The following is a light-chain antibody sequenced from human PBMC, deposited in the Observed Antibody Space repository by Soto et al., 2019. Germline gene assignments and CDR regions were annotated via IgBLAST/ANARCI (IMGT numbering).Light chain of an antibody. CDR1: QSLSRY. J-gene: IGKJ5*01. Sequence: EIVLTQSPDTLSLSPGERATLSCRASQSLSRYLVWYQQKLGQAPRLLIYEASNRAPGIPARFSGSGSGTYFTRTSSSLEPEDFAVYYCQQRARWPITFGQGTRLEIK. CDR2: EAS. CDR3: QQRARWPIT. V-gene: IGKV3-11*01.